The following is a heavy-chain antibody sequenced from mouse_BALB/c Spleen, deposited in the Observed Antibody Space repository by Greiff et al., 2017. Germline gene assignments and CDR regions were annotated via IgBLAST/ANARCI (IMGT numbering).Heavy chain of an antibody. CDR2: IYPGDGDT. Sequence: QVQLQQSGAELARPGASVKLSCKASGYTFTSYWMQWVKQRPGQGLEWIGAIYPGDGDTRYTQKFKGKATLTADKSSSTAYMQLSSLASEDSAVYYCARWYGYAMDYWGQGTSVTVSS. J-gene: IGHJ4*01. D-gene: IGHD2-10*02. V-gene: IGHV1-87*01. CDR1: GYTFTSYW. CDR3: ARWYGYAMDY.